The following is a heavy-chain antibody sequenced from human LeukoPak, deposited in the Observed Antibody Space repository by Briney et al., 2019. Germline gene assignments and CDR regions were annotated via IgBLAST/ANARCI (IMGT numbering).Heavy chain of an antibody. V-gene: IGHV3-53*04. Sequence: GGSLRLSCAASGFTVSSNYMSWVRQAPGKGLEWVSVIYSGGSTYYADSVKGRFTISRRNSKNTLYLQMNSLRAEDTAVYYCAREQRTFGGVIVTWGRGTLVTVSS. CDR3: AREQRTFGGVIVT. J-gene: IGHJ5*02. D-gene: IGHD3-16*02. CDR1: GFTVSSNY. CDR2: IYSGGST.